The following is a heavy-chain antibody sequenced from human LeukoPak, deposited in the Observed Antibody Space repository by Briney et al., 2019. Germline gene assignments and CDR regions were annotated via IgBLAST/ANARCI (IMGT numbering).Heavy chain of an antibody. J-gene: IGHJ4*02. CDR2: IKQDGSEK. Sequence: GGSLRLSCAASGFTFSSYWMSWVRQAPGKGLEWVANIKQDGSEKYYVDFVKGRFTISRDNAKNSLYLQMNSLRAEDTAVYYCARLDCSGGSCLFDYWGQGTLVTVSS. D-gene: IGHD2-15*01. CDR1: GFTFSSYW. V-gene: IGHV3-7*01. CDR3: ARLDCSGGSCLFDY.